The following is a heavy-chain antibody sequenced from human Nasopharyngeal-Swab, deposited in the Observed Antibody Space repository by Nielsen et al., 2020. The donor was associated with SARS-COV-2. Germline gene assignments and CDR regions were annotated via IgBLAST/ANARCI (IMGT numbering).Heavy chain of an antibody. Sequence: ASVKVSCKASGYTFTGYYMHWVRQAPGQGLEWMGWINPNSGGTNYAQKLQGRVTMTTDTSTSTAYMELRSLRSDDTAVYYCARLPAKSIARLWYYYGMDVWGQGTTVTVSS. CDR2: INPNSGGT. J-gene: IGHJ6*02. CDR1: GYTFTGYY. D-gene: IGHD2-2*01. V-gene: IGHV1-2*02. CDR3: ARLPAKSIARLWYYYGMDV.